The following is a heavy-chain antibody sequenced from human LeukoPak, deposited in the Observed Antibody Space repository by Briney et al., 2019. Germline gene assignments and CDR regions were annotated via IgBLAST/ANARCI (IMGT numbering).Heavy chain of an antibody. D-gene: IGHD5-12*01. CDR1: GFTVSSNY. J-gene: IGHJ4*02. Sequence: PGGSLRLSCAASGFTVSSNYMSWVRQAPGKGLEWVSVIYSGGSSYCADSVKGRFTISRDNSKNTVYLQMNSLRVEDTAVYYCARGMGGYGGYDYWGQGTLVTVSS. CDR3: ARGMGGYGGYDY. CDR2: IYSGGSS. V-gene: IGHV3-66*01.